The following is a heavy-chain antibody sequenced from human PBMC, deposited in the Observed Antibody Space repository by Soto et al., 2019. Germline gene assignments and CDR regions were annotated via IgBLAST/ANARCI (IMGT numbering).Heavy chain of an antibody. CDR2: INHSGGT. CDR3: AGAGYYYYYYGMDV. D-gene: IGHD6-19*01. CDR1: GGSFSGYY. J-gene: IGHJ6*02. V-gene: IGHV4-34*01. Sequence: SETLSLTCAVYGGSFSGYYWSWIRQPPGKGLEWIGEINHSGGTNYNPSLKSRVTISVDTSKNQFSLKLSSVTAADTAVYYCAGAGYYYYYYGMDVWGQGTTVTVSS.